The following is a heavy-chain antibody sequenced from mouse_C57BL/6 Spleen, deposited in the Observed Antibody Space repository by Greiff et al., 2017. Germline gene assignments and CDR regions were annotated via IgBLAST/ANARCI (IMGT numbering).Heavy chain of an antibody. V-gene: IGHV1-82*01. D-gene: IGHD2-3*01. CDR1: GYAFSSSW. J-gene: IGHJ2*01. CDR2: IYPGDGDT. Sequence: QVQLQQSGPELVKPGASVKISCKASGYAFSSSWMNWVKQRPGKGLEWIGRIYPGDGDTNYNGKFKGKATLTADKSSSTAYMQLSSLTSEDSAVYFCARRGYDGDYGDFDYWGQGTTLTVSS. CDR3: ARRGYDGDYGDFDY.